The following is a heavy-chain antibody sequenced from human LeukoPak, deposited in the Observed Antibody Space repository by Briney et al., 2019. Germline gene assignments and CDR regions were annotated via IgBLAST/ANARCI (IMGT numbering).Heavy chain of an antibody. J-gene: IGHJ5*02. V-gene: IGHV3-23*01. CDR3: ARVGATPWFDP. CDR1: GGSFSGYY. CDR2: ISGSGGST. Sequence: ETLSLTCAVYGGSFSGYYWSWVRQAPGKGLEWVSAISGSGGSTYYADSVKGRFTISRDNSKNTLYLQMNSLRAEDTAVYYCARVGATPWFDPWGQGTLVTVSS. D-gene: IGHD1-26*01.